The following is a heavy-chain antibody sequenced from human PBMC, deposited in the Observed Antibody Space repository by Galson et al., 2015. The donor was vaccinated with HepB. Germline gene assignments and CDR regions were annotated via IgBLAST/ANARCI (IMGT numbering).Heavy chain of an antibody. Sequence: ARRRSGAVSGFTVSRYSISWVRHAPGWGQEWVSSVRANGGSTYYADSVKCRFNISRDNSKSKVSLQMNSLTADDTAVYYCEKKHWTLSSGTYWDYWGQGTLVTVSS. CDR3: EKKHWTLSSGTYWDY. D-gene: IGHD3-3*01. J-gene: IGHJ4*02. CDR2: VRANGGST. V-gene: IGHV3-23*01. CDR1: GFTVSRYS.